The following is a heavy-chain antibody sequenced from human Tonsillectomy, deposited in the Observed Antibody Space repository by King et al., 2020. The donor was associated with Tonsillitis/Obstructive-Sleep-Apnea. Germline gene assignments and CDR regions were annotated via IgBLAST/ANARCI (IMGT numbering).Heavy chain of an antibody. J-gene: IGHJ3*02. CDR3: TTNYGDYDAFDI. Sequence: VQLVESGGGLVKPGGSLRLSCAASGFTFSNAWMNWVRQAPGKGLEWVGRIKSKTDGGTTDYAAPVKGRFTISRDDSKNTLYLQMNSLKTVDTAVYYCTTNYGDYDAFDICGEGTMVTVSS. D-gene: IGHD4-17*01. CDR2: IKSKTDGGTT. CDR1: GFTFSNAW. V-gene: IGHV3-15*07.